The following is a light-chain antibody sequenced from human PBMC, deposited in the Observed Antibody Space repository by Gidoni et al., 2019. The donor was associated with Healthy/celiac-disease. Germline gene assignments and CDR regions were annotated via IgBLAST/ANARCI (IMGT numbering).Light chain of an antibody. CDR1: SSDVGGYNY. CDR2: EVS. CDR3: SSYTSSSTPVV. J-gene: IGLJ2*01. V-gene: IGLV2-14*01. Sequence: QSALTQPAYVSGSPGQSITISCTGTSSDVGGYNYVSWYQQHPGKAPKLMIYEVSNRPSGVSNRFSGSTSGNTASLTISGLQAEDEADYYCSSYTSSSTPVVFGGGTKLTVL.